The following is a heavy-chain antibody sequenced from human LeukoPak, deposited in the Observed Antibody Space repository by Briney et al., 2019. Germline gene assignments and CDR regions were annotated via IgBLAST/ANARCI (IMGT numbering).Heavy chain of an antibody. V-gene: IGHV1-18*01. J-gene: IGHJ3*02. CDR3: ARDFGYSSGWYNGFDI. CDR2: IRAYNGNT. Sequence: ASVTVSFKASGYTFTNYGISWVRQAPGQGLEGMGWIRAYNGNTNYAQKLQGRVTMTTDTSTSTAYMELRSLRSDDTAVYYCARDFGYSSGWYNGFDIWGQGTMVTVSS. CDR1: GYTFTNYG. D-gene: IGHD6-19*01.